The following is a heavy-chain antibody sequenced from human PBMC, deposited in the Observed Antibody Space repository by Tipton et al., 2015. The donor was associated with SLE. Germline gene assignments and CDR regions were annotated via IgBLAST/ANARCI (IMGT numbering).Heavy chain of an antibody. V-gene: IGHV1-3*01. CDR2: INAGNGNT. D-gene: IGHD2-15*01. J-gene: IGHJ3*02. CDR3: ARGSCSGGSCYSGAFDI. Sequence: QSGAEVKKPGASVKVSCKASGYTFTSYAMHWVHQAPGQRLEWMGWINAGNGNTKYSQKFQGRVTITRDTSASTAYMELSSLRSEDTAVYYCARGSCSGGSCYSGAFDIWGQGTMVTVSS. CDR1: GYTFTSYA.